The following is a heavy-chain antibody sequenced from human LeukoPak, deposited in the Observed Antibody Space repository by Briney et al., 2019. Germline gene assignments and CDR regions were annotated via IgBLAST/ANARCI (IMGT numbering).Heavy chain of an antibody. CDR3: AREPPGIAVAGSRFDP. J-gene: IGHJ5*02. D-gene: IGHD6-19*01. V-gene: IGHV3-7*01. CDR1: GFTFTSSW. Sequence: GGSLRLSCATSGFTFTSSWFTCARQAPGKGLEWVASIKQDGSEKHYADSVEGRFTISRDNAKNSLYLQMNSLRAEDRAVYYCAREPPGIAVAGSRFDPWGQGTLVTVSS. CDR2: IKQDGSEK.